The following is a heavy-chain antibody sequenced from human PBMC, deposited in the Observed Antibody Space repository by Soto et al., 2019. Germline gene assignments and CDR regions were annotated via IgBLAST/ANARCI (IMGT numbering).Heavy chain of an antibody. Sequence: GASVKVSCKVSGYTLTELSMHWVRQAPGKGLEWMGGFDPEDGETIYAQKFQGRVTMTEDTSTDTAYMELSSLRSEDTAVYYCATGRHFDWPNLDFDYWGQGALVTVSS. CDR2: FDPEDGET. CDR1: GYTLTELS. CDR3: ATGRHFDWPNLDFDY. V-gene: IGHV1-24*01. J-gene: IGHJ4*02. D-gene: IGHD3-9*01.